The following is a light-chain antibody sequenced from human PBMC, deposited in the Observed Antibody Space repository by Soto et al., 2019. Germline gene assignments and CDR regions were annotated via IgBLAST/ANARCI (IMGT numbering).Light chain of an antibody. CDR2: NDN. CDR3: ASWDGSLNVVL. V-gene: IGLV1-44*01. Sequence: QSVLTQPSSASGTPGQTVTISCSGTSSNIGTNTVNWYRQVPGTAPKLLIFNDNVRPSGVPGRFSGYRSGTSASLAISGLQSEDEADYYCASWDGSLNVVLLGGGTKLTVL. CDR1: SSNIGTNT. J-gene: IGLJ2*01.